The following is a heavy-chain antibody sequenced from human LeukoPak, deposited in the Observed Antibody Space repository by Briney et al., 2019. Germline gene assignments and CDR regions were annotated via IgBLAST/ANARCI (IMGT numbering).Heavy chain of an antibody. J-gene: IGHJ6*03. CDR2: INPSGGST. V-gene: IGHV1-46*01. CDR1: GYTFTSYY. D-gene: IGHD3-10*01. CDR3: ARGGYGSGSYWRNYYYYYYMDV. Sequence: GASVKVSCKASGYTFTSYYMHWVRQAPGQGLEWMGIINPSGGSTSYAQKFQGRVTMTRDTSTSTVYMELSSLRAEDTAVYYCARGGYGSGSYWRNYYYYYYMDVWGKGTTVTISS.